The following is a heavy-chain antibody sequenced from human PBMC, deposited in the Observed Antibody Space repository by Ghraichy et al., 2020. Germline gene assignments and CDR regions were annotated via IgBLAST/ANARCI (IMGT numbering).Heavy chain of an antibody. CDR1: GYTFTSYD. D-gene: IGHD2-2*01. Sequence: ASVKVSCKASGYTFTSYDINWVRQATGQGLEWMGWMNPNSGNTGYAQKFQGRVTMTRNTSISTAYMELSSLRSEDTAVYYCARGDVVVPAALYYYYYGMDVWGQGTTVTVSS. J-gene: IGHJ6*02. V-gene: IGHV1-8*01. CDR3: ARGDVVVPAALYYYYYGMDV. CDR2: MNPNSGNT.